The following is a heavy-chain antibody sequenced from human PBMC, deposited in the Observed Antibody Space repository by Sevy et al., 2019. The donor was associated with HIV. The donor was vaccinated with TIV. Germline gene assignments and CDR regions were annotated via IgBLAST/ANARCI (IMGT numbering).Heavy chain of an antibody. CDR1: GGSISSYY. Sequence: SETLSLTCTVSGGSISSYYWSWIRQPAGKGLEWIGRIYTSGSTNYNPSLKSRVTMSVDTSKNQFSLKLSSVTAADTAVYYCAREGPHDHIAAAVSHFDYWGQGTLVTVSS. CDR3: AREGPHDHIAAAVSHFDY. J-gene: IGHJ4*02. CDR2: IYTSGST. V-gene: IGHV4-4*07. D-gene: IGHD6-13*01.